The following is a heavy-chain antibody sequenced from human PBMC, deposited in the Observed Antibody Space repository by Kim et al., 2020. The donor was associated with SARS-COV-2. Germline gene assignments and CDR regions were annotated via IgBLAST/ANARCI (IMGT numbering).Heavy chain of an antibody. Sequence: GGSLRLSCAASGFTFSSYGMHWVRQAPGKGLEWVAVIWYDGSNKYYADSVKGRFTISRDNSKNTLYLQMNSLRAEDTAVYYCATLPRDYYGSGSYYNVPYYYYGMDVWGQGTTVTVSS. J-gene: IGHJ6*02. CDR2: IWYDGSNK. CDR1: GFTFSSYG. D-gene: IGHD3-10*01. CDR3: ATLPRDYYGSGSYYNVPYYYYGMDV. V-gene: IGHV3-33*01.